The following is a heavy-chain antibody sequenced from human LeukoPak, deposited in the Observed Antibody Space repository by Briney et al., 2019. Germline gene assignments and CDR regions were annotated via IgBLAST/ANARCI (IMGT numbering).Heavy chain of an antibody. CDR2: IYYSGST. CDR1: SGTISSYY. Sequence: SETLSLTCTVSSGTISSYYWSWIRQPPGKGLEWIGYIYYSGSTNYNPSLKSRVTISVDTSKNQFSLKLSSVTAADTAVYYCARGKTYYDISKDAFDIWGQGTMVTVSS. D-gene: IGHD3-22*01. J-gene: IGHJ3*02. CDR3: ARGKTYYDISKDAFDI. V-gene: IGHV4-59*01.